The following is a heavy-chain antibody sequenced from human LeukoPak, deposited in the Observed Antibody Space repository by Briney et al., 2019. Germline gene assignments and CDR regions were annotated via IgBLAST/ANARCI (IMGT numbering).Heavy chain of an antibody. Sequence: ASVKVSCKASGYTFTSYGISWVRQAPGQGLEWMGWISAYNGNTNYAQKLQGRVTMTEDTSTDTAYMELSSLRSEDTAVYYCATGYDFWSGYPYWGQGTLVTVPS. CDR1: GYTFTSYG. V-gene: IGHV1-18*01. D-gene: IGHD3-3*01. CDR3: ATGYDFWSGYPY. J-gene: IGHJ4*02. CDR2: ISAYNGNT.